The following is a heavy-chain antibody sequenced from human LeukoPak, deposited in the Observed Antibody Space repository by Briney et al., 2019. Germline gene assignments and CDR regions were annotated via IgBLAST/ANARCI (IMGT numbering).Heavy chain of an antibody. CDR3: AREGLGSSIFGVVIRRYYYYGMDV. J-gene: IGHJ6*02. D-gene: IGHD3-3*01. V-gene: IGHV3-33*05. CDR1: GCTFSSYG. CDR2: ISYDGSNK. Sequence: GGSLRLSCAASGCTFSSYGMHWARQSPGKGLEGVAVISYDGSNKYYADSVKRRFPISRDNSKNTLYLQMNSLRGEDTAVYYCAREGLGSSIFGVVIRRYYYYGMDVWGQGTTVTVSS.